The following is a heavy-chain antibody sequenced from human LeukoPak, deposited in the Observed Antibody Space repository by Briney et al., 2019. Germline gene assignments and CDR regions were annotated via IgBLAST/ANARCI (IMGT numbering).Heavy chain of an antibody. D-gene: IGHD3-16*01. CDR1: GGSISSGGYS. CDR2: IYHSGST. Sequence: SQTLSLTCAVSGGSISSGGYSWSWLRQPPGKGLEWLGYIYHSGSTYYNPSLKSRVTISVDRSKNQFSLKLSSVTAADTAVYYCARAGGTVLGPFDPWGQGTLVTVSS. J-gene: IGHJ5*02. CDR3: ARAGGTVLGPFDP. V-gene: IGHV4-30-2*01.